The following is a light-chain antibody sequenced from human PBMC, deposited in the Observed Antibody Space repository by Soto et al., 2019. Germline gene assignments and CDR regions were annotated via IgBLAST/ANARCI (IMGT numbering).Light chain of an antibody. J-gene: IGLJ1*01. CDR1: SSDVGGYNY. CDR3: SSYAGSNNFV. V-gene: IGLV2-8*01. Sequence: QSVLTQPPPASGSPGQSVTISCAGTSSDVGGYNYVSWYQQHPGKAPKLMIYEVSKRPSGVPDRFSGSKSGNTASLTVSGLQAEYEADYYCSSYAGSNNFVFGTGTKSTVL. CDR2: EVS.